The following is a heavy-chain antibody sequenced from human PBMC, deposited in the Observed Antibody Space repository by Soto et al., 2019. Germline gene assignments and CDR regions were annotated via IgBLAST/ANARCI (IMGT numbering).Heavy chain of an antibody. CDR3: TTMDRRWYDP. J-gene: IGHJ5*02. CDR2: IYYSGST. CDR1: GGSISSGGYY. V-gene: IGHV4-31*03. D-gene: IGHD3-10*01. Sequence: PSETLSLTCTVSGGSISSGGYYWSWIRQHPGKGLEWIGYIYYSGSTYYSASLKSRTVISMDTSRNQFYLRLASVRVADTAMYYCTTMDRRWYDPWGEGAPVTVSS.